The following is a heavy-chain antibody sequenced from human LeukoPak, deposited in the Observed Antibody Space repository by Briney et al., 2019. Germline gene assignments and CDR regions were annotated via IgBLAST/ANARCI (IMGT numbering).Heavy chain of an antibody. V-gene: IGHV3-30*02. CDR3: ARAPYSSSSEIDY. Sequence: PGGSLRLSCAASGFTFSSYGMHWVRQAPGKGLEWVAFIRYDGSNKYYADSVKGRFTISRDNSKNTLYLQMNSLRAEDTAVYYCARAPYSSSSEIDYWGQGTLVTVSS. D-gene: IGHD6-6*01. CDR1: GFTFSSYG. CDR2: IRYDGSNK. J-gene: IGHJ4*02.